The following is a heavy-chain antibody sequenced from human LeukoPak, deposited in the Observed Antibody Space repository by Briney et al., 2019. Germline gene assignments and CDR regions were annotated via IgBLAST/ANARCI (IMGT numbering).Heavy chain of an antibody. D-gene: IGHD2-15*01. CDR3: ARKRADRIDAFDI. CDR2: ISSSSSYI. V-gene: IGHV3-21*01. J-gene: IGHJ3*02. CDR1: GFTFSSYS. Sequence: PGGSLRLSCAASGFTFSSYSMNWVRQAPGKGLEWVSSISSSSSYIYYADSVKGRFTISRDNAKNSLYLQMNSLRAEDTAVYYCARKRADRIDAFDIWGQGTMVTVSS.